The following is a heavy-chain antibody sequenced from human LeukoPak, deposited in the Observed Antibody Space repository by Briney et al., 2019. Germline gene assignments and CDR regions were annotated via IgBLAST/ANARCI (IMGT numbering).Heavy chain of an antibody. J-gene: IGHJ4*02. Sequence: GGSLRLSCAASGFTFDDYSMHWVGQGPGKGLEWVSVISWDGGSTSYADSVKGRFTISRDNSKNSLYLQMNSLRREDSALYYCAKDRGGVDYWGQGTLVTVSS. V-gene: IGHV3-43*01. D-gene: IGHD3-16*01. CDR3: AKDRGGVDY. CDR2: ISWDGGST. CDR1: GFTFDDYS.